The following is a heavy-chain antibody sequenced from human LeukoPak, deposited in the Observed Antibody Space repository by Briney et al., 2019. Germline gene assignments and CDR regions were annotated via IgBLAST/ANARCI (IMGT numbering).Heavy chain of an antibody. CDR3: ARDPSRAATDDFDI. V-gene: IGHV3-23*01. Sequence: AGSLRFSCAASGFTFRSYVMNWVRQAPGKGLEWVSTISGSGDDTWYADSVKGRFTISRDNSKNTLYLQMNSLRAEDTAVYYCARDPSRAATDDFDIWGQGTMVTVSS. J-gene: IGHJ3*02. CDR1: GFTFRSYV. CDR2: ISGSGDDT. D-gene: IGHD2-15*01.